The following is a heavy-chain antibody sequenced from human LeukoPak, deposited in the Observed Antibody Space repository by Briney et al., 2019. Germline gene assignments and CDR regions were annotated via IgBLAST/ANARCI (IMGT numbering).Heavy chain of an antibody. V-gene: IGHV3-23*01. CDR1: GFTFSSYA. CDR2: ISGSGGST. CDR3: AKPYGDYHVDAFDI. Sequence: GGSLRLSCGACGFTFSSYAMRGVREARGRGREGGTAISGSGGSTYYADSVKGRFTISRDNSKNTLYLQMNSLRAEDTAVYYCAKPYGDYHVDAFDIWGQGTMVTVSS. D-gene: IGHD4-17*01. J-gene: IGHJ3*02.